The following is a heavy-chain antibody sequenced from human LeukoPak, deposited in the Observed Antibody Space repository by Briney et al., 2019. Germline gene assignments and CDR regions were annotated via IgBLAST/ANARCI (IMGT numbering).Heavy chain of an antibody. V-gene: IGHV3-21*01. CDR2: ISSGSTYR. CDR3: AKDREKWGNYYYYGMDV. D-gene: IGHD1-26*01. CDR1: GFTFSSYS. Sequence: PGGSLRLSCAAAGFTFSSYSMSWVRQAPGKGLEWVSSISSGSTYRYYADSVRGQFTISRDNAENSLYLQMNSLRAEDTAVYYCAKDREKWGNYYYYGMDVWGQGTTVTVSS. J-gene: IGHJ6*02.